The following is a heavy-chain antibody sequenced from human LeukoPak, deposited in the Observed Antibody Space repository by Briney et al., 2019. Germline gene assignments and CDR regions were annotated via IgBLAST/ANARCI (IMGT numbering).Heavy chain of an antibody. CDR1: GGSISSSSYY. J-gene: IGHJ4*02. CDR2: IYYSGST. Sequence: SSETLSLTXTVSGGSISSSSYYWGWIRQPPGKGLEWIGSIYYSGSTYYNPSLKSRVTISVDTSKNQFSLKLSSVTAADTAVYYCARLPYYFDYWGQGTLVTVSS. CDR3: ARLPYYFDY. V-gene: IGHV4-39*01.